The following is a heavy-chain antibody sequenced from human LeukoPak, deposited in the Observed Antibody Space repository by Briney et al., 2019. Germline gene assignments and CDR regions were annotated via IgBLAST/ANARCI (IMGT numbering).Heavy chain of an antibody. CDR2: VSYDGSAK. Sequence: GGSLRPSCAASGFTFSSYGMHWVRQAPGKGLEWVAAVSYDGSAKYYADSVKGRFTISRDNSKSTLYLQMHRLRAEDTAVYNWGKNSAVWDQPFYFAYGGQGTWAPAP. CDR1: GFTFSSYG. D-gene: IGHD1-26*01. CDR3: GKNSAVWDQPFYFAY. V-gene: IGHV3-30*18. J-gene: IGHJ4*02.